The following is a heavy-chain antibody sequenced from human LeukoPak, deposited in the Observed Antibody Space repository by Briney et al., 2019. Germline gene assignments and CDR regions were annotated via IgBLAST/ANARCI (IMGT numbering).Heavy chain of an antibody. CDR2: IYYSGST. D-gene: IGHD1-26*01. J-gene: IGHJ6*02. V-gene: IGHV4-59*08. Sequence: SETLSLTCTVSGGSISPYHWSWIRQPPGKGLEWIGYIYYSGSTNYNPSLKSRVTMSVDPSKNQFSLKLTSVTAADTAVYYCARHGTSSYYYYAMDVWGQGTTATVSS. CDR1: GGSISPYH. CDR3: ARHGTSSYYYYAMDV.